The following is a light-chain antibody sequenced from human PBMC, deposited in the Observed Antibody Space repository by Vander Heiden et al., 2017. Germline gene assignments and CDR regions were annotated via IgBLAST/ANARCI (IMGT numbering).Light chain of an antibody. CDR1: QSISSY. Sequence: EIVLTQSPATLFLSPGERATLSCRASQSISSYLAWYQQNPGQPPRLLIYDTSNRATGIPVRFSGRGSGTDFTLTISSLEPDDFAVYFCQQRSKWPSATFGGGTKVEIK. CDR3: QQRSKWPSAT. CDR2: DTS. J-gene: IGKJ4*01. V-gene: IGKV3-11*01.